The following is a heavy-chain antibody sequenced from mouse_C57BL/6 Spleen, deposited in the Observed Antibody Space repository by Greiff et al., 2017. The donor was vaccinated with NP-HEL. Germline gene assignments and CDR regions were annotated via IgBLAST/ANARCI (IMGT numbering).Heavy chain of an antibody. CDR1: GYTFTSYW. V-gene: IGHV1-7*01. Sequence: VQLQQSGAELAKPGASVKLSCKASGYTFTSYWMHWVKQRPGQGLEWIGYINPSSGYTKYNQKFKDKATLTADKSSSTAYMQLSSLTYEDSAVYYCANYNGSSYGYFDVWGTGTTVTVSS. CDR2: INPSSGYT. D-gene: IGHD1-1*01. J-gene: IGHJ1*03. CDR3: ANYNGSSYGYFDV.